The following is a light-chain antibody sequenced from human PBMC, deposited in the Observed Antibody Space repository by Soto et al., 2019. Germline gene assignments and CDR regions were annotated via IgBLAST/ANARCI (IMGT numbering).Light chain of an antibody. J-gene: IGKJ2*03. V-gene: IGKV3-20*01. Sequence: EIVLTQFPDTLSLSPGERATLSCRASPGVNANYLAWYQQRPGQAPSLLIVDISRWATGVPERLSGSGSGTDFTLTINGVEPEDFAVYYCQQNGTARFSFCEGTKVEIK. CDR1: PGVNANY. CDR2: DIS. CDR3: QQNGTARFS.